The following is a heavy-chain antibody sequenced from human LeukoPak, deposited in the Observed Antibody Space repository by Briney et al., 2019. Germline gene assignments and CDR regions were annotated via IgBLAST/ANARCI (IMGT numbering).Heavy chain of an antibody. CDR1: GGSNSSSSYY. V-gene: IGHV4-39*01. D-gene: IGHD2-15*01. CDR3: ARSYCSGGICYYDAFDI. J-gene: IGHJ3*02. CDR2: IYYSGST. Sequence: SETLSLTCSVSGGSNSSSSYYWGWIRQPPGKGLEWIGSIYYSGSTYYNPSLKSRVTISVDTSKNQFSLKLSSVTAADTAVYYCARSYCSGGICYYDAFDILGQGTMVTVSS.